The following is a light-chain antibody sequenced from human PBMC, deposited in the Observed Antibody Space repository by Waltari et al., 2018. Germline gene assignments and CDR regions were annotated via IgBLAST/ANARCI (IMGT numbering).Light chain of an antibody. Sequence: EIVLMQSPGTASLSPGERVTLSCRASQSVGSSSLAWYQQKPCQAPRLVIYRASRRATGIPDRFSGSGSGTDFSLTISRLEPEDFAVYYCQQHGTLPATFGQGTKVEIK. CDR2: RAS. V-gene: IGKV3-20*01. CDR1: QSVGSSS. CDR3: QQHGTLPAT. J-gene: IGKJ1*01.